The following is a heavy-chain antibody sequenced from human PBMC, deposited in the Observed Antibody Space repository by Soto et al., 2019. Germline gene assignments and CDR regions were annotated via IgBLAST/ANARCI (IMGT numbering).Heavy chain of an antibody. D-gene: IGHD5-18*01. Sequence: PGGSLRLSCAASGFTFSSYGMHWVRQAPGNGLEWVSSISSSSTYIYYADSVKGRFTISRDNAKNSLYLQMNSLRAEDTAVYYCARDLWIQLWSSSTYYYMDVWGKGTTVTVSS. CDR3: ARDLWIQLWSSSTYYYMDV. CDR2: ISSSSTYI. V-gene: IGHV3-21*01. J-gene: IGHJ6*03. CDR1: GFTFSSYG.